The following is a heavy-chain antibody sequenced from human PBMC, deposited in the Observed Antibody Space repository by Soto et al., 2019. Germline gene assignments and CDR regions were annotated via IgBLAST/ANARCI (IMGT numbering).Heavy chain of an antibody. CDR2: ISGSGGTT. CDR3: AISYSDTGRYGVEHDN. J-gene: IGHJ4*02. V-gene: IGHV3-23*01. Sequence: EVQLLESGGDLVQPGGSLRLSCAASGFTFSTYAMSWVRQTAGKGLEWVSAISGSGGTTYYADSVKGRVTVSRDNSKNPVYLQMNSLRVEDTAGYYCAISYSDTGRYGVEHDNWGQGTLVTVTS. D-gene: IGHD3-10*01. CDR1: GFTFSTYA.